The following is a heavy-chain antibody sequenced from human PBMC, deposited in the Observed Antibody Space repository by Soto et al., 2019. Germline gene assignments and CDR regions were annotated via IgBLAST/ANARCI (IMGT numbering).Heavy chain of an antibody. D-gene: IGHD3-3*01. CDR2: ISAYNGNT. V-gene: IGHV1-18*01. CDR1: GYTFTSYG. J-gene: IGHJ4*02. CDR3: ARVSRIFGVVTDFDY. Sequence: ALVKVSCKASGYTFTSYGISWVRQAPGQGLEWMGWISAYNGNTNYAQKLQGRVTMTTDTSTSTAYMELRSLRSDDTAVYYCARVSRIFGVVTDFDYWGQGTLVTVSS.